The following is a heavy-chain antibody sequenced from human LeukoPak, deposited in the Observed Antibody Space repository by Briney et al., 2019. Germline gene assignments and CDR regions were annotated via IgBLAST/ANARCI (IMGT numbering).Heavy chain of an antibody. CDR3: AREGYSFVFDY. V-gene: IGHV1-46*01. CDR2: INPSGGST. CDR1: GYTFTSYY. D-gene: IGHD5-18*01. Sequence: ASVKVSCKASGYTFTSYYMHWVRQAPGQGLEWMGIINPSGGSTSYAQKFQGRVTMTRDTSTSTVYMELRSLRSDDTAVYYCAREGYSFVFDYWGQGTLVTVSS. J-gene: IGHJ4*02.